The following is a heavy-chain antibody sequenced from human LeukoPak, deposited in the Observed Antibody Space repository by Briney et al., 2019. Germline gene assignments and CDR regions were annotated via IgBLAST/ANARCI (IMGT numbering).Heavy chain of an antibody. CDR3: ARRLSRAYDSSGYLGGAFDI. V-gene: IGHV1-69*05. Sequence: GASVKVSCKASGYTFTSYAMHWVRQAPGQGLEWMGGIIPIFGTANYAQKFQGRVTITTDESTSTAYMELSSLRSEDTAVYYCARRLSRAYDSSGYLGGAFDIWGQGTMVTVSS. J-gene: IGHJ3*02. CDR1: GYTFTSYA. CDR2: IIPIFGTA. D-gene: IGHD3-22*01.